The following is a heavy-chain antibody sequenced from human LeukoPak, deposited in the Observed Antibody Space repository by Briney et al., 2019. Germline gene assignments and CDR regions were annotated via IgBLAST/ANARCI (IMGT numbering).Heavy chain of an antibody. V-gene: IGHV3-23*01. CDR2: ISASGGST. CDR1: GFTFSSYA. D-gene: IGHD6-19*01. J-gene: IGHJ4*02. Sequence: GGSLRLSCAASGFTFSSYAMSWVRQAPGKGLEWASSISASGGSTYYADSVKGRFTISRDNSKNTLHLQMNSLRAEDTAVYYCPRGSSGPDYWGQGTLVTVSS. CDR3: PRGSSGPDY.